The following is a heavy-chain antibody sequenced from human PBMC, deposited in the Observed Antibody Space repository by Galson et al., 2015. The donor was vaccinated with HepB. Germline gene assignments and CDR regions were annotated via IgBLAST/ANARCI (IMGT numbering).Heavy chain of an antibody. J-gene: IGHJ4*02. CDR3: ATGVRGYNYGPDF. V-gene: IGHV1-24*01. Sequence: SVKVSCKVSGYTLSESSMHWVRQAPGKGLEWMGGFDPEDGETIYAQKFQGRVTMTEDTSTDTAYMELSSLRSEDTAVFYCATGVRGYNYGPDFWGQGTLVTVSS. CDR1: GYTLSESS. CDR2: FDPEDGET. D-gene: IGHD5-18*01.